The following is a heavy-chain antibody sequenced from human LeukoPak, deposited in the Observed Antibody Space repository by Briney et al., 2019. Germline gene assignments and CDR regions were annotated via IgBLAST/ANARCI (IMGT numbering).Heavy chain of an antibody. CDR2: ISWNSGNI. CDR1: GFTFDDYG. V-gene: IGHV3-9*01. CDR3: AKVDGYNSGWYDS. D-gene: IGHD6-19*01. Sequence: GGSLRLSCAASGFTFDDYGMHWVRQPPGKGLEWVSGISWNSGNIGYADSVKGRFTISRDNAKNSLYLQMDILKPEDTAFYYCAKVDGYNSGWYDSWGQGTLVTVSS. J-gene: IGHJ5*01.